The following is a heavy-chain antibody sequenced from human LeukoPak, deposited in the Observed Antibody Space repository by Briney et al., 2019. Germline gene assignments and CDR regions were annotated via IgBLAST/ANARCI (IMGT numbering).Heavy chain of an antibody. D-gene: IGHD3-22*01. V-gene: IGHV3-21*01. CDR3: ARGYYYDPHGYFDY. Sequence: PGGSLRLSCAASGFTFSSYGMHWVRQAPGKGLEWVSSISSSSSYIYYADSVKGRFTISRDNAKNSLYLQMNSLRAEDTAVYYCARGYYYDPHGYFDYWGQGTLVTVSS. CDR1: GFTFSSYG. J-gene: IGHJ4*02. CDR2: ISSSSSYI.